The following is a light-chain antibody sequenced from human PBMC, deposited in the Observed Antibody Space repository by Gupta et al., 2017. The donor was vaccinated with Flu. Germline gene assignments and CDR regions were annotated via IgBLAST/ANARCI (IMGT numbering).Light chain of an antibody. CDR2: DVN. Sequence: SALTQPASVPGSPGQSINISCPGTSSDVGGANAVSGYRKDPGKAPKLIIYDVNSRPSGIADRFSGSKSGNTASLTISGLQAEDEADYYCSAYKSTDTVYVFGTGTKVTVL. CDR1: SSDVGGANA. CDR3: SAYKSTDTVYV. V-gene: IGLV2-14*01. J-gene: IGLJ1*01.